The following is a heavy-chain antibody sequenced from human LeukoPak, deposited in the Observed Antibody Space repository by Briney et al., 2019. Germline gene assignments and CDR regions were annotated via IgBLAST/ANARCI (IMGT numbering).Heavy chain of an antibody. CDR2: IYYSGST. J-gene: IGHJ4*02. CDR3: ARSDPTRRTIDY. CDR1: GGSISSYY. D-gene: IGHD1-14*01. V-gene: IGHV4-59*01. Sequence: SETLSLTCTVSGGSISSYYWSWIRQPPGKGLEWIGHIYYSGSTNYNPSLKSRVTISVDTSKNQFSLKLSSVTAADTAVYYCARSDPTRRTIDYWGQGTLVTVSS.